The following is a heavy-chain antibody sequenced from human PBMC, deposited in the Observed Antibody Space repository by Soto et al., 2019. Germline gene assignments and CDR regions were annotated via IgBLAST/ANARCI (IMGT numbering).Heavy chain of an antibody. CDR2: LIPFRCIA. V-gene: IGHV1-69*04. D-gene: IGHD3-22*01. CDR3: AREEHYDITFDY. CDR1: GVTFSSYT. Sequence: GVSVKVSCKASGVTFSSYTISWVRPCRGHFFEWMGMLIPFRCIANYAQKFHGRVTITAVKSTSTAYMELSSLIFQVTAVYYCAREEHYDITFDYWGQGNLVTLSS. J-gene: IGHJ4*02.